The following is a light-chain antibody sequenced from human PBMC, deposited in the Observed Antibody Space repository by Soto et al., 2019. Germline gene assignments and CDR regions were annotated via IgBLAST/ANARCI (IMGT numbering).Light chain of an antibody. Sequence: DIQMTQSPSSLSASVGDRVTITCRASQGISNYLAWYQQKPGKVPKLLIYAASTLQSGIPSRFSGSGSGTDFTLTITSLQPEDVATYYCQKYNSALWTFGQGTKVEIK. CDR1: QGISNY. CDR2: AAS. V-gene: IGKV1-27*01. CDR3: QKYNSALWT. J-gene: IGKJ1*01.